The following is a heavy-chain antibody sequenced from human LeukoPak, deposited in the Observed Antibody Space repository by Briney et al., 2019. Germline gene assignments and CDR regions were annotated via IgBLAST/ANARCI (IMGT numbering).Heavy chain of an antibody. Sequence: HPGGSLRLSCAASGFTFSSYGMHWVRQAPGKGLEWVAFIRYDGSNKKYVDSLKGRFTISRDNSKNTLYLQMNSLRAEDTAVYYCARALRYFDWFLWAEYFQHWGQGTLVTVSS. V-gene: IGHV3-30*02. CDR1: GFTFSSYG. D-gene: IGHD3-9*01. CDR3: ARALRYFDWFLWAEYFQH. J-gene: IGHJ1*01. CDR2: IRYDGSNK.